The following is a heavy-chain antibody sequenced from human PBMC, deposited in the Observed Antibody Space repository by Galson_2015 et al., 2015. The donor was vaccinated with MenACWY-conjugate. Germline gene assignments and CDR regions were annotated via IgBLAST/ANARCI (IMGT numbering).Heavy chain of an antibody. CDR2: ISYDGNNK. D-gene: IGHD6-19*01. Sequence: SLRLSCAASGFTFSHYGMHWVRQAPGKGLEWVTAISYDGNNKYYADSVKGRFTISRDNSKNTVSLQMNGLTTEDTAVYFCARVLSSGWTWQFDYWGQGTLVAVSS. CDR3: ARVLSSGWTWQFDY. V-gene: IGHV3-30*03. CDR1: GFTFSHYG. J-gene: IGHJ4*02.